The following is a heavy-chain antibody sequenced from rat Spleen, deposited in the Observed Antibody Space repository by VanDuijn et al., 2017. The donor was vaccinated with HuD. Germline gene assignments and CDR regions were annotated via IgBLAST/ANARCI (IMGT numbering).Heavy chain of an antibody. D-gene: IGHD1-7*01. Sequence: EVQLVESGGGLVQPGRSMKLSCAASGFTFSNYGTHWIRQAPTKGLEWVASISNDGVNTYYPDSVKGRFTISRDNAESIVYLQMNSLKSEDTATYYCAVAGYGYWGQGVMVTVSS. CDR3: AVAGYGY. V-gene: IGHV5-25*01. J-gene: IGHJ2*01. CDR1: GFTFSNYG. CDR2: ISNDGVNT.